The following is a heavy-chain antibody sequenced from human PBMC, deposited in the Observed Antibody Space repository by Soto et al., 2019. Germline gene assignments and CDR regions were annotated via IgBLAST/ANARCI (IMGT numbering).Heavy chain of an antibody. CDR3: ARARYDSSGYYCFDY. J-gene: IGHJ4*02. V-gene: IGHV4-59*11. D-gene: IGHD3-22*01. CDR1: EGSSRGHG. CDR2: IYYSGST. Sequence: SVAEGSSRGHGWSWIRKTPGKGLEWIGYIYYSGSTIYNPSLKSRVTISVDTSKNQFSLKLSSVTAADTAVYYCARARYDSSGYYCFDYRGQGTFVTGSS.